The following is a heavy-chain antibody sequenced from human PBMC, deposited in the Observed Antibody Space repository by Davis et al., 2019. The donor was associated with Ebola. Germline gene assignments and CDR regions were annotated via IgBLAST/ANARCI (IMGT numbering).Heavy chain of an antibody. CDR1: GFTFSSYW. D-gene: IGHD2-15*01. CDR3: ARDPHCSGGSCFGMDV. Sequence: GGFLRLSCAASGFTFSSYWMSWVRQAPGKGLEWVANIKQDGSEKYYVDSVKGRFTISRDNAKNTLYLQMNSLRAEDTAVYYCARDPHCSGGSCFGMDVWGQGTTVTVSS. V-gene: IGHV3-7*01. CDR2: IKQDGSEK. J-gene: IGHJ6*02.